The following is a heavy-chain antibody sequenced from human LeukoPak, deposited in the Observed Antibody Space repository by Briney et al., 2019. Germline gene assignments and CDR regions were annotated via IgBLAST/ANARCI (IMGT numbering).Heavy chain of an antibody. D-gene: IGHD3-9*01. J-gene: IGHJ4*02. V-gene: IGHV3-15*01. CDR1: GFTFSNAW. CDR3: TRSNDI. Sequence: GGSLRLSCAASGFTFSNAWMSWVRQAQGKGLEWVGRNRSKADGGTTEYAEFVKGRFTISRDDSKDTLYLQMISLKPEDTAVYYCTRSNDIWGQGTLVTVSS. CDR2: NRSKADGGTT.